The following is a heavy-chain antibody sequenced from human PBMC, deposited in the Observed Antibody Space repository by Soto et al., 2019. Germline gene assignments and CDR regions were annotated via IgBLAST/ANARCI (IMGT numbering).Heavy chain of an antibody. Sequence: QVQLQESGPGLVKPSETLSLTCTVSGGSISSYYWSWIRQPPGKGLEWIGCIYYSGSTNYNPSLKSRVTISVDTSKNQFSLKLSSVTAADTAVYYCARVPTIPLTMVRGDPRVWFDPWGQGTLVRLL. J-gene: IGHJ5*02. V-gene: IGHV4-59*01. CDR1: GGSISSYY. D-gene: IGHD3-10*01. CDR2: IYYSGST. CDR3: ARVPTIPLTMVRGDPRVWFDP.